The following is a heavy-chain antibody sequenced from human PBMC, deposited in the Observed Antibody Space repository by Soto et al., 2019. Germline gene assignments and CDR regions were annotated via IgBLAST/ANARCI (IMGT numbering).Heavy chain of an antibody. J-gene: IGHJ4*02. V-gene: IGHV4-34*01. Sequence: QVQLQQWGAGLLKPSETLSLTCAVYGGSFSGYYWSWIRQPPGKGLEWIGEINHSGSTNYNPSLKSRVTLSVDTSKNQFSLKLSSVTAADTAVYYCARGLSGCSGGSCYPFDYWGQGTLVTVSS. CDR3: ARGLSGCSGGSCYPFDY. CDR1: GGSFSGYY. CDR2: INHSGST. D-gene: IGHD2-15*01.